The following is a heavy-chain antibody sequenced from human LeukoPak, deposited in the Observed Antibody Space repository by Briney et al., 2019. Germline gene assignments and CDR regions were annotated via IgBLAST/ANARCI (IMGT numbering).Heavy chain of an antibody. D-gene: IGHD3-10*01. CDR2: ISRSGSTI. J-gene: IGHJ3*02. CDR3: ARDRGSRAFDI. V-gene: IGHV3-11*04. CDR1: SFTFSDYY. Sequence: GGSLRLSCAAFSFTFSDYYMSWIRQAPGKGLEWVSYISRSGSTIYYADSVKGRFTIPRDNAKNSLYLQMNSLRAEDTAVYYCARDRGSRAFDIWGQGTMVTVSS.